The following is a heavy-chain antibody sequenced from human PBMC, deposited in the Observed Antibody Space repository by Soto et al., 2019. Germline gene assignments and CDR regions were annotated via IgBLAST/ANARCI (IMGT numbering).Heavy chain of an antibody. CDR2: IYYSGTT. CDR3: AIGRGYSYGPYYFDY. J-gene: IGHJ4*02. Sequence: QVPLQESGPGLVKPSQTLSLTCTVSGGSISSEGYYWSWFRQLPGKGLEWIGDIYYSGTTYHNPSLRSRLTISGDASKNQFSLKLSSVTDADTALYYCAIGRGYSYGPYYFDYWGQGTLVTVSS. V-gene: IGHV4-31*03. CDR1: GGSISSEGYY. D-gene: IGHD5-18*01.